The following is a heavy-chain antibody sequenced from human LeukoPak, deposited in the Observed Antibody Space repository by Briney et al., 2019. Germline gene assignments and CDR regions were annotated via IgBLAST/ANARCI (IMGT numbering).Heavy chain of an antibody. CDR3: ARARHHTSIGYCSSTSCSHAFDI. CDR2: ISGSGAST. CDR1: GFIFSSYG. D-gene: IGHD2-2*01. V-gene: IGHV3-23*01. Sequence: GGSLRLSCAASGFIFSSYGMSWVRQAPGKGLECVSAISGSGASTYYADSVKGRFTISRDNSKNTLYLQMNSLRAEDTAVYYCARARHHTSIGYCSSTSCSHAFDIWGQGTMVTVSS. J-gene: IGHJ3*02.